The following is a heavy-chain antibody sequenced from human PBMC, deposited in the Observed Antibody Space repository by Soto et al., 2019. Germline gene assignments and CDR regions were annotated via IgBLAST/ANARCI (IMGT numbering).Heavy chain of an antibody. CDR2: ISAYNGNT. V-gene: IGHV1-18*01. CDR3: ARDRGIAAAGPAKRESGNYYYYGMDV. J-gene: IGHJ6*02. D-gene: IGHD6-13*01. Sequence: ASVKVSCKASGYTFTSYGISWVRQAPGQGLEWMGWISAYNGNTNYAQKLQGRVTMTTDTSTSTAYMELRSLRSDDTAVYYCARDRGIAAAGPAKRESGNYYYYGMDVWGQGTTVTVSS. CDR1: GYTFTSYG.